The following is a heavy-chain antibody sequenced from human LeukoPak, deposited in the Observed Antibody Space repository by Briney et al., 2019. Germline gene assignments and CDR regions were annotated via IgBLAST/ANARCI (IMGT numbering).Heavy chain of an antibody. Sequence: GGSLRLSCAASGFTFSSYAMHWVRQAPGKGLEYVSAISSNGGSTYYANSVKGRFTISRDNSKNTLYLQMGSLRAGDMAVYYCARALLWFGDLDYWGQGTLVTVSS. J-gene: IGHJ4*02. CDR1: GFTFSSYA. V-gene: IGHV3-64*01. CDR3: ARALLWFGDLDY. D-gene: IGHD3-10*01. CDR2: ISSNGGST.